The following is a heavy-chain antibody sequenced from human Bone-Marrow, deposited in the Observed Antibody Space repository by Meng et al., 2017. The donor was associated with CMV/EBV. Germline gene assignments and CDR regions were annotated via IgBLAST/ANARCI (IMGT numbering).Heavy chain of an antibody. CDR1: GYSISSGYY. V-gene: IGHV4-38-2*02. Sequence: GSLRLSCTVSGYSISSGYYWGWIRQPPGKGLEWIGSIYHSGSTYYNPSLKSRVTISVDTSKNQFSLKLSSVTAADTAVYYCARASNYDFWSGYYTGGIFDYWGQGTLVTVSS. CDR3: ARASNYDFWSGYYTGGIFDY. CDR2: IYHSGST. J-gene: IGHJ4*02. D-gene: IGHD3-3*01.